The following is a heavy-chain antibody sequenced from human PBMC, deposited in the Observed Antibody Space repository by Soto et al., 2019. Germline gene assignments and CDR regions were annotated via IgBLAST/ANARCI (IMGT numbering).Heavy chain of an antibody. CDR3: ANSQSIASRPVDY. J-gene: IGHJ4*02. CDR2: ISWNSNSI. Sequence: EVQLVESGGGLVQPGRSLRLSCEASGFMFDDYAMYWVRQAPGKGLEWVSGISWNSNSIVYADSVKGRFTISRDNAKNSMYLQMNSLKPEDTALYYGANSQSIASRPVDYWGQGTLVTVSS. D-gene: IGHD6-6*01. CDR1: GFMFDDYA. V-gene: IGHV3-9*01.